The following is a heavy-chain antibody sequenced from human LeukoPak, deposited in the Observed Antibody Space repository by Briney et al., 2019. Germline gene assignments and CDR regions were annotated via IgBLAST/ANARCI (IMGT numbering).Heavy chain of an antibody. CDR1: GYTFTSYW. D-gene: IGHD6-13*01. V-gene: IGHV5-10-1*01. CDR2: IDPSDSYT. CDR3: ARQDGATAYY. J-gene: IGHJ4*02. Sequence: GESLKISCKGSGYTFTSYWISWVRQMPGKGLEWMGRIDPSDSYTNYNPSFRGHVTISTDKSISTAYLQWSSLKVSDTAMYYCARQDGATAYYWGQGTPVTVSS.